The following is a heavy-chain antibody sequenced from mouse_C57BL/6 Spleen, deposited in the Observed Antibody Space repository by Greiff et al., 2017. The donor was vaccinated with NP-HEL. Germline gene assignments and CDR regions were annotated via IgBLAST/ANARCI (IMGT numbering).Heavy chain of an antibody. CDR1: GYTFTDYY. J-gene: IGHJ2*01. CDR2: INPNNGGT. CDR3: ARLGRY. Sequence: EVKLQQSGPELVKPGASVKISCKASGYTFTDYYMNWVKQSHGKSLEWIGDINPNNGGTSYNQKFKGKATLTVDKSSSTAYMELRSLTSEDSAVYYCARLGRYWGQGTTLTVSS. V-gene: IGHV1-26*01. D-gene: IGHD4-1*01.